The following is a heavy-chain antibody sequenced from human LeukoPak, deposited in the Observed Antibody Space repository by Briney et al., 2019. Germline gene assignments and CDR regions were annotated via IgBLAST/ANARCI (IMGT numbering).Heavy chain of an antibody. CDR1: GGTFSSYA. V-gene: IGHV1-69*01. CDR2: IIPIFGTA. J-gene: IGHJ4*02. Sequence: SVKVSCKASGGTFSSYAISWVRQAPGQGLEWMGGIIPIFGTANYAQKFQGRVTITADESTSTAYMKLSSLRSEDTAVYYCARDSPGDGYNLRSSFRGYDYWGQGTLVTVSS. CDR3: ARDSPGDGYNLRSSFRGYDY. D-gene: IGHD5-24*01.